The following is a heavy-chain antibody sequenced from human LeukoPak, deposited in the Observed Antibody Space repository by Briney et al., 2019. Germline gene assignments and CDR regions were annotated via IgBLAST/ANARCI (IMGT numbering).Heavy chain of an antibody. Sequence: SETLSPTCTVSGGSISSYYWSWIRQPPGKGLEWIGYIYYSGSTNYNPSLKSRVTISVDTSKNQFSLKLSSVTAADTAVYYCARIRIAAAGSFYYGMDVWGQGTTVTVSS. CDR2: IYYSGST. CDR3: ARIRIAAAGSFYYGMDV. CDR1: GGSISSYY. D-gene: IGHD6-13*01. V-gene: IGHV4-59*08. J-gene: IGHJ6*02.